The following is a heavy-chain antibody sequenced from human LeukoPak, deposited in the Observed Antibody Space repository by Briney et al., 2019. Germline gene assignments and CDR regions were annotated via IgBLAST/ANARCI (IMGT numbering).Heavy chain of an antibody. J-gene: IGHJ4*02. CDR2: IYHSGST. CDR1: GGSISSGGYY. CDR3: ASSYPGYDFWSGYYAAMDY. D-gene: IGHD3-3*01. Sequence: SETLSLTCTVSGGSISSGGYYWSWIRQPPGKGLEWIGYIYHSGSTYYNPSLKSRVTISVDRSKNQFSLKLSSVTAADTAVYYCASSYPGYDFWSGYYAAMDYWGQGTLVTVSS. V-gene: IGHV4-30-2*01.